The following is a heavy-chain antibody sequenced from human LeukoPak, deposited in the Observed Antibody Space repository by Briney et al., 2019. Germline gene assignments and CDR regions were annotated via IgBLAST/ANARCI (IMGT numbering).Heavy chain of an antibody. Sequence: GGSLRLSCAASGFTFSDYYMSWIRQAPGKGLEWVSYISSSGSTIYYADSVKGRFTISRDNAKNSLYLQMNSLRAEDTAAYYCARPEGRITIFGVVTNWGQGTLVTVSS. V-gene: IGHV3-11*01. CDR2: ISSSGSTI. CDR3: ARPEGRITIFGVVTN. CDR1: GFTFSDYY. D-gene: IGHD3-3*01. J-gene: IGHJ4*02.